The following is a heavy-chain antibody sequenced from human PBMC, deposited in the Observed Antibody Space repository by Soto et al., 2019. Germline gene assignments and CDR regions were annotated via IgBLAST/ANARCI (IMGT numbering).Heavy chain of an antibody. CDR1: GGSISSSSYY. CDR3: ARRLRGYSGYDYVGDFDY. D-gene: IGHD5-12*01. J-gene: IGHJ4*02. Sequence: SETLSLTCTVSGGSISSSSYYWGWIRQPPGKGLEWIGSIYYSGSTYYNPSLKSRVTISVDTSKNQFSLKLSSVTAADTAVYYCARRLRGYSGYDYVGDFDYWGQGTLVTVSS. CDR2: IYYSGST. V-gene: IGHV4-39*01.